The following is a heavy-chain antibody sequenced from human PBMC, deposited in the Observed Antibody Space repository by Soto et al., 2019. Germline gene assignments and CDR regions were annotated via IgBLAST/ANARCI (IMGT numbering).Heavy chain of an antibody. CDR3: ASRVAVAAYYFDD. CDR1: GGSISSSSYY. CDR2: IYDTGDT. V-gene: IGHV4-39*01. J-gene: IGHJ4*02. D-gene: IGHD6-19*01. Sequence: SETLSLTCTVSGGSISSSSYYWGWIRQPPGKGLDWIASIYDTGDTYYNPSLKSRVTISVDTSKKQFSLKLSSVTAADTAVYYCASRVAVAAYYFDDWGQGSLVTVSS.